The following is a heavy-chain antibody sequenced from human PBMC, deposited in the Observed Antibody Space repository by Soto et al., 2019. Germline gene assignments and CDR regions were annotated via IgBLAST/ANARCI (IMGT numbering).Heavy chain of an antibody. CDR1: GGSFSGYY. J-gene: IGHJ4*02. CDR3: AREKGFSGISAYFDY. Sequence: SETLDLTCAVYGGSFSGYYWSWIRQPPGKGLEWIGEINHSGSTNYNPSLKSRVTISVDTSKNQFSLKLSSVTAADTAVYYCAREKGFSGISAYFDYWGQGTLVTVSS. CDR2: INHSGST. D-gene: IGHD6-13*01. V-gene: IGHV4-34*01.